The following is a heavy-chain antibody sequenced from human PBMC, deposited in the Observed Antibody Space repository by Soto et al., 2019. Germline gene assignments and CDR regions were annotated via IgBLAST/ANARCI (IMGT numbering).Heavy chain of an antibody. CDR1: GFTFSSYA. D-gene: IGHD4-17*01. CDR3: AKVKPGTVSTRYYFDY. Sequence: EVQLLESGGGLVQPGGSLRLSCAASGFTFSSYAMSWVRQAPGQGLEWVSAISGSGGSTYYADSVKGRFTISRDNSKNTLYLQMNSLRAEDTAVYYCAKVKPGTVSTRYYFDYWGQGTLVTVSS. CDR2: ISGSGGST. J-gene: IGHJ4*02. V-gene: IGHV3-23*01.